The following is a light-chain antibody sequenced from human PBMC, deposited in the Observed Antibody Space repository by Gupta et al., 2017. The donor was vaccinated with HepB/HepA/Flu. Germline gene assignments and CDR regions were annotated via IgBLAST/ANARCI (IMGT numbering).Light chain of an antibody. CDR2: AAS. J-gene: IGKJ2*01. CDR3: QHSNSFHPRYT. Sequence: DIQLTQSPSSVSASVGDRVTITCRASQGFSSWLAWYQNKPGKAPKLLIYAASSLQSGVTSRFSGSGDGTNFTLTITSRQPEDFATYYCQHSNSFHPRYTFGQGTKMEIK. CDR1: QGFSSW. V-gene: IGKV1-12*01.